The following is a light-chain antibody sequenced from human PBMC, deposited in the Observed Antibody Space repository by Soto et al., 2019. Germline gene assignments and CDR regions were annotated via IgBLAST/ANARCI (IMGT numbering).Light chain of an antibody. CDR3: QQYDSYPRT. Sequence: LQMTQSPSSLSASVGDRVTITCRASQGISNHLVWFQQKPGKAPKSLIYAASRLQSGVPSRFSGSGYGTDFTLTISSLQPEDFATYYSQQYDSYPRTFGQGTEVEFK. V-gene: IGKV1-16*01. CDR1: QGISNH. J-gene: IGKJ1*01. CDR2: AAS.